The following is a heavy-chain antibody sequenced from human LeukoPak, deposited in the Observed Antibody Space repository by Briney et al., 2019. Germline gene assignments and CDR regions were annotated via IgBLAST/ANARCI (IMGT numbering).Heavy chain of an antibody. CDR3: ARDNYPGGDDI. Sequence: PSETLSLTCTVSGGSISSYYWSWIRQPPGKGLEWIGYIYYSGSTNYNPSLKSRVIISVDTSKNQFSLKLSSVTAADTAVYYCARDNYPGGDDIWGQGTMVTVSS. J-gene: IGHJ3*02. V-gene: IGHV4-59*12. CDR1: GGSISSYY. CDR2: IYYSGST. D-gene: IGHD1-7*01.